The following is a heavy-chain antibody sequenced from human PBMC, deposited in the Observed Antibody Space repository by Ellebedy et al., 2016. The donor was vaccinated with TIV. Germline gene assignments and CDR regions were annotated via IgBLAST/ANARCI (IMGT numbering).Heavy chain of an antibody. CDR1: GFTFGDYA. J-gene: IGHJ4*02. CDR3: TRGGQFSIGCYDY. V-gene: IGHV3-49*03. CDR2: LRSKTYGGTT. Sequence: GGSLRLXXIASGFTFGDYAISWFRQAPGKGLEWVGFLRSKTYGGTTQYAASVKGRFTISSDDSKSIAYLQMNSLKTEDTALYYCTRGGQFSIGCYDYWGQGTLVTVSS. D-gene: IGHD2-8*01.